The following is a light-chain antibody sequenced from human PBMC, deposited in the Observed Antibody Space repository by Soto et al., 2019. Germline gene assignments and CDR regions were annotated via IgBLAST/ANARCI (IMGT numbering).Light chain of an antibody. CDR2: GAF. CDR1: QSVSFH. J-gene: IGKJ4*01. Sequence: EIVMTQSPATLSVSPGETATLSCRASQSVSFHLAWYQQKPGQGPRLLIYGAFTRATGIPARFSGSGSGTDFTLTISSLHSEDFAVYYCQQYKNWPPLTFGGGTKVEIK. V-gene: IGKV3-15*01. CDR3: QQYKNWPPLT.